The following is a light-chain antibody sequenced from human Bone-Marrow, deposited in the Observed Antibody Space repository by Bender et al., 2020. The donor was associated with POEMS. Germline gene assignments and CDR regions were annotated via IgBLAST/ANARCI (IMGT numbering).Light chain of an antibody. CDR2: QDT. CDR1: DLGDKH. Sequence: SYEVTQPPSVSVSPGQTASITCSGDDLGDKHVAWYQQKPGQSPVLVIYQDTKRPSGIPERFSGSNSGNTATLTISGTQAMDEADYYCQAWDTYSVIFGGGTKLTVL. J-gene: IGLJ2*01. CDR3: QAWDTYSVI. V-gene: IGLV3-1*01.